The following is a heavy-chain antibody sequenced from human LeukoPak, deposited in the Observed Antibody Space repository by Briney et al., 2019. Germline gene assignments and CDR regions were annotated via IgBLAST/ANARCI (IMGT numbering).Heavy chain of an antibody. Sequence: SETLSLTCAVYGGSFSGYYWSWIRQPPGKGQEWIGEINHSGSTNYNPSLKSRVTISVDTSKNQFSLKLSSVTAADTAVYYCARLKYGGPSSSRTPRGAFDIWGQGTMVTVSS. CDR1: GGSFSGYY. CDR2: INHSGST. D-gene: IGHD6-6*01. J-gene: IGHJ3*02. V-gene: IGHV4-34*01. CDR3: ARLKYGGPSSSRTPRGAFDI.